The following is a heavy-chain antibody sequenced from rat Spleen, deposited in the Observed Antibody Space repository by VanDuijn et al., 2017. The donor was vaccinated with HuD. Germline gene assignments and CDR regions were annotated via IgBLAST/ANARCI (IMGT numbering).Heavy chain of an antibody. D-gene: IGHD1-6*01. CDR2: ITNTGGST. V-gene: IGHV5-31*01. J-gene: IGHJ2*01. CDR3: TRDRYVYYGLGFDY. CDR1: GFTFNNYW. Sequence: EVQLVESGGGLVQPGRSLKLSCVASGFTFNNYWMTWIRQAPGKGLEWVASITNTGGSTYYPDSVKGRFTISRDNAKSTLYLQMNSLRSEDTATYSCTRDRYVYYGLGFDYWGQGVMVTVSS.